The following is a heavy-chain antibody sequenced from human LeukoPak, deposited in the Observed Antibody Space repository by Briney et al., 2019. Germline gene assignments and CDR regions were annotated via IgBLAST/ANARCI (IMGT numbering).Heavy chain of an antibody. J-gene: IGHJ6*03. D-gene: IGHD2-15*01. CDR2: IKQDGSEK. Sequence: GGSLRLSCAASGFTFSGYWLTWVRQAPGKGLEWVANIKQDGSEKYYVDSVKGRFTISRDNAKNSLYLQMNSLRAEDTAVYYCARDSRCSGGSCYRNYYYYMDVWGKGTTVTVSS. V-gene: IGHV3-7*01. CDR1: GFTFSGYW. CDR3: ARDSRCSGGSCYRNYYYYMDV.